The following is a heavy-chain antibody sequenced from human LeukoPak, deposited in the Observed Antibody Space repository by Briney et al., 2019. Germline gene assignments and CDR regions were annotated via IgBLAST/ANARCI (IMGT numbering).Heavy chain of an antibody. J-gene: IGHJ4*02. V-gene: IGHV4-39*07. CDR1: GGSFSSYY. CDR3: AVKSDIVVVPAAKDVVDY. D-gene: IGHD2-2*01. CDR2: IYYSGST. Sequence: SETLSLTCAVYGGSFSSYYWGWIRQPPGKGLEWIGSIYYSGSTYYNPSLKSRVTISVDTSKNQFSLKLSSVTAADTAVYYCAVKSDIVVVPAAKDVVDYWGQGTLVTVSS.